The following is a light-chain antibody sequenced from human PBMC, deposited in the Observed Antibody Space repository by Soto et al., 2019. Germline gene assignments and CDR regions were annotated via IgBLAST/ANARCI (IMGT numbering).Light chain of an antibody. J-gene: IGKJ2*01. V-gene: IGKV3-20*01. CDR1: QSVSSSY. Sequence: EIVLTQSPGTLSLSPGERATLSCRASQSVSSSYFAWYQQKPGQAPRLLIYGASSRATGIPDRFSGSGSGTDFTLTISRLEPEDFAVYDCQQYGSSPPEYTCGQGTKLEIK. CDR3: QQYGSSPPEYT. CDR2: GAS.